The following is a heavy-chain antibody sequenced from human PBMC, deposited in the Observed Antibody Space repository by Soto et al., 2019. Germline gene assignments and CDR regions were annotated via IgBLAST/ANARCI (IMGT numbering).Heavy chain of an antibody. CDR2: INPSGGST. Sequence: QVQLVQSGAEVKKPGASVKVSCKASGYTFTSYYMHWVRQAPGQGLEWMGIINPSGGSTSYAQKFQGRVTMTMDTSTSTVYMELSSLRSEDTAVYYCARDPPYCSGGSCYSSWFDPWGQGTLVTVSS. D-gene: IGHD2-15*01. CDR3: ARDPPYCSGGSCYSSWFDP. V-gene: IGHV1-46*01. J-gene: IGHJ5*02. CDR1: GYTFTSYY.